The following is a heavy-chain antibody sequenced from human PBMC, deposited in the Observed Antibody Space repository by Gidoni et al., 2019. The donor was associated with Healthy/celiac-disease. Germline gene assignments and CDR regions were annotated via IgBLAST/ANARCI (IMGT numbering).Heavy chain of an antibody. CDR2: IKSKTVGGTT. Sequence: EVQLVESGGGGVKPGGSLRLPCAASGFTFSNARMSWVRQAPGKGLECVGRIKSKTVGGTTAYAAPVKGRFTISRDDSKISLYLQMTSLKTEDTAVYYCTTDQGDSWGQGTLVTVSS. CDR1: GFTFSNAR. J-gene: IGHJ4*02. CDR3: TTDQGDS. V-gene: IGHV3-15*01.